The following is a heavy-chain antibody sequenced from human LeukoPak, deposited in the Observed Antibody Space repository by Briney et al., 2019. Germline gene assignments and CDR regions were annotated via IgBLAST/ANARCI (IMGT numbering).Heavy chain of an antibody. D-gene: IGHD6-13*01. CDR2: ISYDGSNR. J-gene: IGHJ6*04. V-gene: IGHV3-30*04. Sequence: PGGSLRLSCAASGFTFSSYAMHWVRQAPGKGLEWVAVISYDGSNRYYADSVKGRFTISRDNSKNTLYLQMNSLRAEDTAVYYCARSPASSWYESLNIYYYYYYGMDVWGKGTTVTVSS. CDR3: ARSPASSWYESLNIYYYYYYGMDV. CDR1: GFTFSSYA.